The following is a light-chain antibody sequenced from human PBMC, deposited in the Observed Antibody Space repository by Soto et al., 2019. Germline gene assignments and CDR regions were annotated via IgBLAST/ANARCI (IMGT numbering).Light chain of an antibody. CDR1: SSDVGGYNY. V-gene: IGLV2-14*01. J-gene: IGLJ2*01. Sequence: QSALTQPASVSGSPGQSITISCTGTSSDVGGYNYVSWYQQHPGKAPKLMIYDVSNRPSGVSNRFSGSKSGNTVSLTISGLQAEDEADYYCSSYTGSSTYVVFGGGTQLTVL. CDR2: DVS. CDR3: SSYTGSSTYVV.